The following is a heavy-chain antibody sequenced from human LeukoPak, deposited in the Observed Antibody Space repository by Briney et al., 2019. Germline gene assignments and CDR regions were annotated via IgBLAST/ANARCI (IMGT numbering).Heavy chain of an antibody. CDR2: IRYDGSNK. J-gene: IGHJ6*03. CDR3: ANERSGYDYYYYYYMDV. Sequence: GGSLRLSCAASGFTFSSYGMHWVRQAPGKGLEWVALIRYDGSNKYYADSVKGRFTISRDNSKNTLYLQMNSLRAEDTAVYYCANERSGYDYYYYYYMDVWGKGTTVTVSS. CDR1: GFTFSSYG. D-gene: IGHD5-12*01. V-gene: IGHV3-30*02.